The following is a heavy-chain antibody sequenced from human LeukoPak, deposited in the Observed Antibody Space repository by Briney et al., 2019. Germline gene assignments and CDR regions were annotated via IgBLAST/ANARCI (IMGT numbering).Heavy chain of an antibody. V-gene: IGHV5-51*01. Sequence: GESLKISCKGSGYSFTSYWIAWVRQMPGKGLEWMGIIYPADSDTKYSPSFQGQVTISADNSIGTAYLQWSSLKASDTAMYYCARRRYYCDTSGPLFDIWGQGTMVTVSS. D-gene: IGHD3-22*01. CDR3: ARRRYYCDTSGPLFDI. CDR1: GYSFTSYW. CDR2: IYPADSDT. J-gene: IGHJ3*02.